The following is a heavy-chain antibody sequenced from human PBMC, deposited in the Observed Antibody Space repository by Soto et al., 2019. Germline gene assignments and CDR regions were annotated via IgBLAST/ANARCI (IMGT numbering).Heavy chain of an antibody. V-gene: IGHV3-48*03. CDR1: GFTFSSYE. CDR3: ARDQSHLDFWSGSPRSHRNDAFDI. CDR2: ISSSGSTI. J-gene: IGHJ3*02. Sequence: PGGSLRLSCAASGFTFSSYEMNWVRQAPGKGLEWVSYISSSGSTIYYADSVKGRFTISRDNAKNSLYLQMNSLRAEDTAVYYCARDQSHLDFWSGSPRSHRNDAFDIWGQGTMVTVSS. D-gene: IGHD3-3*01.